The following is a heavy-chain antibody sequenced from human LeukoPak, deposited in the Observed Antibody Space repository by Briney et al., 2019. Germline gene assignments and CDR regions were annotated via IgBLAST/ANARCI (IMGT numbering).Heavy chain of an antibody. V-gene: IGHV3-23*01. Sequence: GGALELSWAASGIHFNSPGKSWGRQGPGEGLGGGSTISNKGGYTYYADSVQGRFTISSDNSKSTLCLQMNSLRAEDTAVYYCAKQLGYCSDGSCYFPYWGQGTLVTVFS. J-gene: IGHJ4*02. CDR2: ISNKGGYT. CDR3: AKQLGYCSDGSCYFPY. D-gene: IGHD2-15*01. CDR1: GIHFNSPG.